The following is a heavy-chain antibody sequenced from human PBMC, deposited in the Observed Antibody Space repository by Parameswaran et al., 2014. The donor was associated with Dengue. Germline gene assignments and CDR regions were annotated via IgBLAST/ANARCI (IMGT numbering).Heavy chain of an antibody. Sequence: GLEWVSSISSSSSYIYYADSVKGRFTISRDNAKNSLYLQMNSLRAEDTAVYYCARDYCSGGSCYVGYYYYGMDVWGQGTTVTVSS. J-gene: IGHJ6*02. V-gene: IGHV3-21*01. CDR2: ISSSSSYI. D-gene: IGHD2-15*01. CDR3: ARDYCSGGSCYVGYYYYGMDV.